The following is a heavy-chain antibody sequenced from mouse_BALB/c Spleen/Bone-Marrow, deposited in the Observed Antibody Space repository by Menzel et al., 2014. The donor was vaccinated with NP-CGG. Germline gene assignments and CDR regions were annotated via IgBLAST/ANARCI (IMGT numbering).Heavy chain of an antibody. CDR2: INSNGGST. CDR1: GFTFSSYY. CDR3: AKRGWDGYFDY. D-gene: IGHD4-1*01. V-gene: IGHV5-6-2*01. Sequence: KLVESGGGSVKLAGSLKLSSAASGFTFSSYYMSWVRQTPEKRLELVAAINSNGGSTYYPDTVKGRFTISRDNAKKALYLQMSSLKSEDTALYYCAKRGWDGYFDYWGQGATPTVS. J-gene: IGHJ2*01.